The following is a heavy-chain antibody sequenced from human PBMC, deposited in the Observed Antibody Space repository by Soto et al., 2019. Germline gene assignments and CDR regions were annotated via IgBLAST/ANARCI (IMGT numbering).Heavy chain of an antibody. J-gene: IGHJ4*02. D-gene: IGHD3-9*01. CDR2: IRSKAYGGTT. CDR1: GFTFGDYA. V-gene: IGHV3-49*03. Sequence: PGGSLRLSCTASGFTFGDYAMSWFRQAPGKGLEWVGFIRSKAYGGTTEYAAPVKGRFTISRDDSKSIAYLQMNSLKTEDTAVYYCTREEWIRYFDWLPPAPLFDYWGQGTLVTVSS. CDR3: TREEWIRYFDWLPPAPLFDY.